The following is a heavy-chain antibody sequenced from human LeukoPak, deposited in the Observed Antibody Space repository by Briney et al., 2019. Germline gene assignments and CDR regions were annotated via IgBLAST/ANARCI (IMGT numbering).Heavy chain of an antibody. CDR2: ISGSGGST. Sequence: PGGSLRLSCAASGFTFSDYYMSWIRQAPGKGLEWVSAISGSGGSTYYADSVKGRFTISRDNSKNTLYLQMNSLRAEDTAVYYCAKHLLSNLWFGELWYYFDYWGQGTLVTVSS. J-gene: IGHJ4*02. V-gene: IGHV3-23*01. CDR1: GFTFSDYY. CDR3: AKHLLSNLWFGELWYYFDY. D-gene: IGHD3-10*01.